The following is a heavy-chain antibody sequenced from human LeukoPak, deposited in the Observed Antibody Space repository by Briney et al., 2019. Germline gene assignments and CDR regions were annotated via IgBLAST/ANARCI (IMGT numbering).Heavy chain of an antibody. CDR2: IYYRGNT. V-gene: IGHV4-59*01. CDR1: GDSLNRYY. Sequence: SETLSLTCTVSGDSLNRYYLSWIREPPGKGLEWIGYIYYRGNTNYNSSLKSRVTISLGTSKKHFSLKLKSVASAGRARYCCSRITDFWSGYYPDSWGQGTLVTVS. CDR3: SRITDFWSGYYPDS. D-gene: IGHD3-3*01. J-gene: IGHJ4*02.